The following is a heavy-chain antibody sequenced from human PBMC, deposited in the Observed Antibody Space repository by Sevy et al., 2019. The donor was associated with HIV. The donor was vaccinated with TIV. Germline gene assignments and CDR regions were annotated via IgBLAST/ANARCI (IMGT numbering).Heavy chain of an antibody. CDR2: ISGSSAYT. V-gene: IGHV3-23*01. Sequence: GGSLRLSCAASGFAFSNFAISWVRQAPGKGLEWVSLISGSSAYTYYADSVKGRFTISRDNSKNTLYLQMNSLRVEDTALYYCARGMNFYGSGREGHSYMDVWGKGTTVTVSS. J-gene: IGHJ6*03. CDR3: ARGMNFYGSGREGHSYMDV. CDR1: GFAFSNFA. D-gene: IGHD3-10*01.